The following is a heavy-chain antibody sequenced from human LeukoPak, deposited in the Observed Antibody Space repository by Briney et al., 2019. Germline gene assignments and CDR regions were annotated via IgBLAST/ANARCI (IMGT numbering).Heavy chain of an antibody. CDR1: GFTFSSYS. D-gene: IGHD1-26*01. Sequence: PGGSLRLSCAASGFTFSSYSMNWVRQAPGKGLEWVSSISSSSSYIYYADSVKGRFTISRDNAKNSLYLQMNSLRAEDTAVYYCARDIGWEPGRAAFDIWGQGTMVTVSS. J-gene: IGHJ3*02. CDR3: ARDIGWEPGRAAFDI. V-gene: IGHV3-21*01. CDR2: ISSSSSYI.